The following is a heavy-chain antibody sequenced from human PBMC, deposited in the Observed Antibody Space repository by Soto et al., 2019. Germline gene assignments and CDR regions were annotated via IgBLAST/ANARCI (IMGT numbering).Heavy chain of an antibody. J-gene: IGHJ4*02. CDR1: GGTFSSYA. Sequence: SVKVSCKASGGTFSSYAISWVRHAPGQGLEWMGGIIPIFGTANYAQKFQGRVTITADESTSTAYMELSSLRSEDTAVYYCAIGTRYSSGWQLDYWGQGTLVTVSS. CDR3: AIGTRYSSGWQLDY. V-gene: IGHV1-69*13. D-gene: IGHD6-19*01. CDR2: IIPIFGTA.